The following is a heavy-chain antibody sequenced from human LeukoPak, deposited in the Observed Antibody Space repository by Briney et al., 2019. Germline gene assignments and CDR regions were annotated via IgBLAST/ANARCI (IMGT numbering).Heavy chain of an antibody. CDR1: GFTLGDYG. J-gene: IGHJ4*02. CDR2: NWYDGSNA. Sequence: GGSLRLSCAASGFTLGDYGIHWVRQAPGKGLEWVSFNWYDGSNAAYADSVKGRFTISRDNSKNMLYLQMNSLRAEDTAVYYCAKEGSSASGAFDYWGQGTLVTVSS. D-gene: IGHD3-10*01. V-gene: IGHV3-30*02. CDR3: AKEGSSASGAFDY.